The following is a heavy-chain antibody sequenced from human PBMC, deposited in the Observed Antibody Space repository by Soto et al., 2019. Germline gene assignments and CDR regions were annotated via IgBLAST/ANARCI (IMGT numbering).Heavy chain of an antibody. V-gene: IGHV4-39*01. J-gene: IGHJ4*02. Sequence: PSETLSLTCTVSGGSISSSSYYWGWIRQPPGKGLEWIGSIYYSGSTYYNPSLKSRVTISVDTSKNQFSLKLSSVTAADTATFYCANKPQWELPPSAYWGQGTLVTVSS. CDR1: GGSISSSSYY. CDR3: ANKPQWELPPSAY. CDR2: IYYSGST. D-gene: IGHD1-26*01.